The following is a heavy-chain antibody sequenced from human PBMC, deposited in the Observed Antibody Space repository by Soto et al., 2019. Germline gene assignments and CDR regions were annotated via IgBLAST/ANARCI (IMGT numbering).Heavy chain of an antibody. CDR2: INAGNGNT. D-gene: IGHD2-15*01. CDR3: ARDLGGWPDY. J-gene: IGHJ4*02. V-gene: IGHV1-3*01. CDR1: GYTFTSYA. Sequence: ASVKVSCNASGYTFTSYAIHWVRQAPGQRLEWMGWINAGNGNTKYSQKFQGRVTITRDTSASTAYMELSSLRFEDTAVYYCARDLGGWPDYWGQGTLVTVSS.